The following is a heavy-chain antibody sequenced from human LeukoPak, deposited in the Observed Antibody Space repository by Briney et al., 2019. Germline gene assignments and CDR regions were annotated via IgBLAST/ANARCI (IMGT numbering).Heavy chain of an antibody. V-gene: IGHV4-59*08. CDR3: ARFSSSSDGRPFDY. D-gene: IGHD6-13*01. CDR1: GGSISTYY. J-gene: IGHJ4*02. Sequence: SETLSLTCAVSGGSISTYYWRWIRQPPGKGLEWIGYINYSGSTNYNPSLKSRVSISVDTSKNQFSLKLSSVTAADTAVYYCARFSSSSDGRPFDYRGQGTLVTVSS. CDR2: INYSGST.